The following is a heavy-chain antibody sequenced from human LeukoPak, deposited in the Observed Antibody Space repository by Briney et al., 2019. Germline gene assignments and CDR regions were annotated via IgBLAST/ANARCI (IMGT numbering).Heavy chain of an antibody. Sequence: ASVKVSCKASGYTFTSYDINWVRQATGQGLEWMGWMNPNSGNTGYAQKFQGRVTMTRNTSISTAYMELSSLRSEDTAVYYCARGSGWYVSYYFDYWGQGTLVTVSS. CDR3: ARGSGWYVSYYFDY. CDR1: GYTFTSYD. V-gene: IGHV1-8*01. J-gene: IGHJ4*02. D-gene: IGHD6-19*01. CDR2: MNPNSGNT.